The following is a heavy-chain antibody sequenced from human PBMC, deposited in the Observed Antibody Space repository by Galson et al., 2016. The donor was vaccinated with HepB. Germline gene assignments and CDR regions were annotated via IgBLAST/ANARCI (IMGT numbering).Heavy chain of an antibody. Sequence: SLRLSCAASGFSLSAYYMTWIRRTPGKGLEWVSYISYSGSDMNYIDSVKGRFTISRDNAKNSLYPQMNSLRAEDTGIYYCARDPDTTGPLDIWGQGTVVIVSS. CDR1: GFSLSAYY. CDR3: ARDPDTTGPLDI. CDR2: ISYSGSDM. V-gene: IGHV3-11*05. J-gene: IGHJ3*02. D-gene: IGHD1-1*01.